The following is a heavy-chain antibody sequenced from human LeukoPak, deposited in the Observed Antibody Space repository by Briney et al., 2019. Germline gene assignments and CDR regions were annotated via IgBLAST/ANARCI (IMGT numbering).Heavy chain of an antibody. CDR3: AKVGNSWYYFDY. CDR2: ISYDGTNK. CDR1: GFTFSSYG. D-gene: IGHD6-13*01. J-gene: IGHJ4*02. Sequence: SRGSLRLSCAASGFTFSSYGMHWVRQAPGKGLEWVAVISYDGTNKYSADSVKGRLTISRDNSKNTLYLQMNSLRAEDTAVYYCAKVGNSWYYFDYWGQGTLVSASS. V-gene: IGHV3-30*18.